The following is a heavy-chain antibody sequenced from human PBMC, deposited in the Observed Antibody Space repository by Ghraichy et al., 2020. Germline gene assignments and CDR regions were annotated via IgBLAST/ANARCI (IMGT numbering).Heavy chain of an antibody. D-gene: IGHD7-27*01. CDR3: ASDWGSLDY. V-gene: IGHV4-61*01. CDR2: IYYSGST. Sequence: SQTLSLTCTVSGGSVSGGSYYWSWIRQPPGKGLEWIGYIYYSGSTNYNPSLKSRVTISVDTSKNQFSLKLSSVTAADTAVYYCASDWGSLDYWGQGTLVTVSS. J-gene: IGHJ4*02. CDR1: GGSVSGGSYY.